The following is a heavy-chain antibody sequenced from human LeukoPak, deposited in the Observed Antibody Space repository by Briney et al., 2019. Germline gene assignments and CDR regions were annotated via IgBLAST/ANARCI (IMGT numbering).Heavy chain of an antibody. D-gene: IGHD2-8*02. J-gene: IGHJ4*02. Sequence: GGSLRLSCAASGFTFSDAWVSWVRQAPGKGPEWVGRIKSSADGGATDYAAPVKGRFTVSRDDSKDTLYLQMNSLKTEDTAVYYCSLRYCSGTSCPGYWGQGTLVTVSS. CDR3: SLRYCSGTSCPGY. CDR2: IKSSADGGAT. CDR1: GFTFSDAW. V-gene: IGHV3-15*01.